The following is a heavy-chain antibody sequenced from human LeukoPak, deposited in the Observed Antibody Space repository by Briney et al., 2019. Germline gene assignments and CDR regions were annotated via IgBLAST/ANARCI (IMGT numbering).Heavy chain of an antibody. CDR3: ARQYDSSGYYSWTVDY. D-gene: IGHD3-22*01. J-gene: IGHJ4*02. CDR2: IYPGDSDT. CDR1: GYSFTSYW. Sequence: GESLKISCKGSGYSFTSYWIGWVRQMPGEGLEWMGIIYPGDSDTRYSPSFQGQVTISADKSISTAYLQWSSLKASDTAMYYCARQYDSSGYYSWTVDYWGQGTLVTVSS. V-gene: IGHV5-51*01.